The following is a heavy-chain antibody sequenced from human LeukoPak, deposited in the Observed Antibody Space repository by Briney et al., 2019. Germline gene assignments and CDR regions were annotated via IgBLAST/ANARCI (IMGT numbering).Heavy chain of an antibody. CDR1: GGSISSGDYY. CDR2: IYYSGST. D-gene: IGHD3-22*01. V-gene: IGHV4-30-4*01. J-gene: IGHJ4*02. CDR3: ARRDYYDSSGYSI. Sequence: SQTLSLTCTVSGGSISSGDYYWSWIRQPPGKGLEWIGYIYYSGSTYYSPSLKSRVTISVDTSKNQFSLKLSSVTAADTAVYYCARRDYYDSSGYSIWGQGTLVTVSS.